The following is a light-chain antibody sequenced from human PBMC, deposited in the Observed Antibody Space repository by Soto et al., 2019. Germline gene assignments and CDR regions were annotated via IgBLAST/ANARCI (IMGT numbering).Light chain of an antibody. V-gene: IGLV2-23*01. CDR1: GSALVNYNL. Sequence: QSALTQPASVSGSPGQSITISCTGTGSALVNYNLVSWYQQPPGQAPRLVIYESTKRPSGVSDRFSGSKSGNTASLTISGLQAEDEADYYCASGGAAAEDSLSSPFYVFGTGTKLTVL. CDR2: EST. J-gene: IGLJ1*01. CDR3: ASGGAAAEDSLSSPFYV.